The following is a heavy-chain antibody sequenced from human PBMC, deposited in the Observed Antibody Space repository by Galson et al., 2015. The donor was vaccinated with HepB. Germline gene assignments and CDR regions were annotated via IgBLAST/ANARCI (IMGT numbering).Heavy chain of an antibody. J-gene: IGHJ4*02. V-gene: IGHV1-8*01. Sequence: SVKVSCKASGYTFTSYDINWVRQATGQGLEWMGWMNPNSGNTGYAQKFQGRVTMTRNTSISTAYMELSSLRSEDTAVYYCARGLVMVRGVSDYWGQGTLVTVSS. D-gene: IGHD3-10*01. CDR1: GYTFTSYD. CDR2: MNPNSGNT. CDR3: ARGLVMVRGVSDY.